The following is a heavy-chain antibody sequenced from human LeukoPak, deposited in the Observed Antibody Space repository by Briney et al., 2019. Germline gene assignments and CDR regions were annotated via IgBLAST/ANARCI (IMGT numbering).Heavy chain of an antibody. Sequence: PGRSLRLSCAASGFTFSSYGMHWVRQAPGKGLEWVAVIWYDGSNKYYADSVKGRFTISRDNSKNTLYLQMNSLRAEDTAVYYCARDGGAGKIDYWGQGTLVTVSS. CDR2: IWYDGSNK. J-gene: IGHJ4*02. D-gene: IGHD1-1*01. CDR1: GFTFSSYG. V-gene: IGHV3-33*01. CDR3: ARDGGAGKIDY.